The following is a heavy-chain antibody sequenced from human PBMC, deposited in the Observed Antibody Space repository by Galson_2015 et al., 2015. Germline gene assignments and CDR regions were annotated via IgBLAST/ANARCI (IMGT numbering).Heavy chain of an antibody. J-gene: IGHJ6*02. V-gene: IGHV3-30-3*01. CDR1: GFTFSSYA. Sequence: SLRLSCAASGFTFSSYAMHWVRQAPGKGLEWVAVISYDGSNKYYADSVKGRFTISRDNSKNTLYLQMNSLRAEDTAVYYCARDEGGDPTLIVVVPAAIYVGMDVWGQGTTATVSS. D-gene: IGHD2-2*01. CDR2: ISYDGSNK. CDR3: ARDEGGDPTLIVVVPAAIYVGMDV.